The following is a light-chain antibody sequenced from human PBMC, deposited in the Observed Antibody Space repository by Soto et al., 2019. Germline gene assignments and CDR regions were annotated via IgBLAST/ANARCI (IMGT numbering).Light chain of an antibody. Sequence: EIVLTQSPGTLSLSPGERATLSCRASQSVNNNFLAWYQQKPGQAPRLLIYDASSRATGIPDRFSGSGSGTDFTLTISRLEPEDFAVYCCQQYVTSPLTFGGGTKVEIK. J-gene: IGKJ4*01. CDR2: DAS. V-gene: IGKV3-20*01. CDR3: QQYVTSPLT. CDR1: QSVNNNF.